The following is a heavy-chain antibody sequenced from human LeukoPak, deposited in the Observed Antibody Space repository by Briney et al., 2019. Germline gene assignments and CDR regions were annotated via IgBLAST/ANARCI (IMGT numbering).Heavy chain of an antibody. D-gene: IGHD6-19*01. CDR1: GGSISSYY. J-gene: IGHJ4*02. Sequence: PSETLSLTCTVSGGSISSYYWSWIRQPPGKGLEWIGYIYYSGSTNYNPSLKSRVTISVDTSKNQFSLKLSSVTAADTAVYYCARITDLSVATDYWGQGTLVTVSS. V-gene: IGHV4-59*01. CDR2: IYYSGST. CDR3: ARITDLSVATDY.